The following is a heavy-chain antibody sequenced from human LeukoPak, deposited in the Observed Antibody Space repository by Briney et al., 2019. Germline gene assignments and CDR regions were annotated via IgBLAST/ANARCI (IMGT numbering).Heavy chain of an antibody. CDR2: IYYSGST. Sequence: NASETLSLTCTVSGGSISSSSYYWGWIRQPPGKGLEWIGSIYYSGSTYYNPSLKSRVTISVDMSKNQFSLKLSSVTAADTAVFYCARARQQRTLDWFDPWGQGTLVTVSS. CDR1: GGSISSSSYY. J-gene: IGHJ5*02. D-gene: IGHD6-13*01. V-gene: IGHV4-39*07. CDR3: ARARQQRTLDWFDP.